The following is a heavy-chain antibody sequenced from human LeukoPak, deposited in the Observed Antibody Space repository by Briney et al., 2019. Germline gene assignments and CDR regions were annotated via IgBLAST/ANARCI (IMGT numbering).Heavy chain of an antibody. D-gene: IGHD2-15*01. J-gene: IGHJ4*02. CDR1: GFTFSSYA. V-gene: IGHV3-30*04. CDR3: ARDSRYCSGGSCYSVWHY. CDR2: ISYDGSNK. Sequence: GGSLRLSCAASGFTFSSYAMHWVRQAPGKGLEWVAVISYDGSNKYYADSVKGRFTISRDNSKNTLYLQMNSLRAEDTAVYYCARDSRYCSGGSCYSVWHYWGQGTLVTVSS.